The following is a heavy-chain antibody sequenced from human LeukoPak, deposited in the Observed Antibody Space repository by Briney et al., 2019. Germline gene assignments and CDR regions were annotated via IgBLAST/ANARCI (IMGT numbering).Heavy chain of an antibody. V-gene: IGHV1-46*01. Sequence: GASGKVSCKASGYTFTSYFIHWVRQAPGQGLEWVGIINSAGGSPSYAQRFQGRVTMTRDTSTSTVYMDLSSLRSEDSAVYYCARDWFGNYAGFDYWGQGTLVTVST. J-gene: IGHJ4*02. D-gene: IGHD1-7*01. CDR1: GYTFTSYF. CDR2: INSAGGSP. CDR3: ARDWFGNYAGFDY.